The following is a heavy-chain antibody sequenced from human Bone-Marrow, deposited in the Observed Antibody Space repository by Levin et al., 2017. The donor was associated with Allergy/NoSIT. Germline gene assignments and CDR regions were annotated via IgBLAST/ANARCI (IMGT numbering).Heavy chain of an antibody. CDR1: GGSLRSYH. J-gene: IGHJ5*02. D-gene: IGHD5-18*01. CDR3: ARHRDLYSYLKPFDP. CDR2: VYHSGET. Sequence: TASETLSLTCTVSGGSLRSYHWSWIRRPPGRGLEWLGYVYHSGETNYNPSLESRVTISADASTNQVFLSLTYVTAADTGMYYCARHRDLYSYLKPFDPWGQGTLVTVTS. V-gene: IGHV4-59*08.